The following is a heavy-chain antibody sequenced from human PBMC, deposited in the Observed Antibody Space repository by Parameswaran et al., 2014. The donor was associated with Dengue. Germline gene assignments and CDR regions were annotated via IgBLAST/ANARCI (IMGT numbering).Heavy chain of an antibody. CDR3: ARDYGSGSYYKLDYYYGMDV. CDR2: ISSSSSTI. D-gene: IGHD3-10*01. Sequence: KWIRQPPGKGLEWVSCISSSSSTIYYADSVKGRFTISRDNAKNSLYLQMNSLRAEDTAVYYCARDYGSGSYYKLDYYYGMDVWGQGTTVTVSS. V-gene: IGHV3-48*01. J-gene: IGHJ6*02.